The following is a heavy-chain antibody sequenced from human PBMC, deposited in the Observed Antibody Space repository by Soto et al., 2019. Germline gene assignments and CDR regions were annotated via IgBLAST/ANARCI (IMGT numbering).Heavy chain of an antibody. V-gene: IGHV3-9*01. Sequence: EVQLVESGGGLVQPGRSLRLSCAASGFNFEDYARHWVRQAPGKGREWVPGIAWNSGIIGYADSVKGRFTISRDNGKNSLYLQMNSLRPEDTALYYCAKDHYGSAIYGMDVWGQGTTVTVSS. D-gene: IGHD3-10*01. CDR3: AKDHYGSAIYGMDV. CDR1: GFNFEDYA. CDR2: IAWNSGII. J-gene: IGHJ6*02.